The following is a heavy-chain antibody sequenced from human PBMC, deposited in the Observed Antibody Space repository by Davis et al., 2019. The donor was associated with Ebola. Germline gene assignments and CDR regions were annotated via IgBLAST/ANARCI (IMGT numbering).Heavy chain of an antibody. CDR1: GFTFTSLR. J-gene: IGHJ4*02. V-gene: IGHV3-23*01. CDR3: ARGELDGSIFDY. Sequence: GESLKISCTGSGFTFTSLRMNWVRQAPGKGLEWVSGISGGGGDPKYADSVKGRFAISRDNSKNTLYLQMNSLRAEDTAVYYCARGELDGSIFDYWGQGTLVTVSS. CDR2: ISGGGGDP. D-gene: IGHD1-7*01.